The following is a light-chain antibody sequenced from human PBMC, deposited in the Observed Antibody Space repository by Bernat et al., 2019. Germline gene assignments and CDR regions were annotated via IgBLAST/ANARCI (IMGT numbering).Light chain of an antibody. Sequence: VTITCRASQYVSDYLTWYQQKPGKPPKLLIYAASSLQEVVPSRFIGSGSWTEFSLTINSLHPEDFVTYYCLQGYDGPFTFGPATRVDIK. J-gene: IGKJ3*01. CDR1: QYVSDY. V-gene: IGKV1-39*01. CDR3: LQGYDGPFT. CDR2: AAS.